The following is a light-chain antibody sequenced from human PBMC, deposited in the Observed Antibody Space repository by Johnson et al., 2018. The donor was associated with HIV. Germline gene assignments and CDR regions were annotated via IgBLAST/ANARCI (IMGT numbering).Light chain of an antibody. CDR2: ANN. J-gene: IGLJ1*01. Sequence: QSVLTQPPSVSAAPGQKVTISCSGSSSNIGNNFVSWYQQLPGTAPKLLIYANNKRPSGIPDRFSGSKSGTSATLGITGLQTGDEADYYCGTWDSSLSAHVFVTGTKVSVL. CDR3: GTWDSSLSAHV. V-gene: IGLV1-51*02. CDR1: SSNIGNNF.